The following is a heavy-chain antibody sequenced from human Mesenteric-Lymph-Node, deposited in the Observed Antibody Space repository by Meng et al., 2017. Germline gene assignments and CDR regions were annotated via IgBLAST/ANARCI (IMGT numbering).Heavy chain of an antibody. Sequence: ASVKVSCKASGYTFTGYYMHWVRQAPGQGLEWMGWINTYNGNTKYAQKVHDRVTLTTDTSTSTAYMELRSLRSDDTATYYCARDRLSEVVAPSDYWGQGTLVTVSS. CDR2: INTYNGNT. D-gene: IGHD2-15*01. CDR1: GYTFTGYY. CDR3: ARDRLSEVVAPSDY. V-gene: IGHV1-18*04. J-gene: IGHJ4*02.